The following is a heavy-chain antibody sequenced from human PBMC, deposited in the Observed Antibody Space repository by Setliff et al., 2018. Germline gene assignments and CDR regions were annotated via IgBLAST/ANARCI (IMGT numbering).Heavy chain of an antibody. CDR1: GFLYSNNA. Sequence: GSLRLSCAASGFLYSNNAFHWVRQTPGKGLEWVAVISYDGTITHYVDSVKGRFSISRDNSQNTLYLQMNSLSPEDTALYYCASSSGGNYEAYFDCWGQGTLVTVSS. J-gene: IGHJ4*02. CDR3: ASSSGGNYEAYFDC. CDR2: ISYDGTIT. V-gene: IGHV3-30*04. D-gene: IGHD2-15*01.